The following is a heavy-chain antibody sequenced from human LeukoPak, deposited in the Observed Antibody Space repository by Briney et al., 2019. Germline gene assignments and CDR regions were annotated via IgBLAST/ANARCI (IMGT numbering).Heavy chain of an antibody. CDR1: GGSISSGGYY. D-gene: IGHD6-13*01. CDR2: IYYSGST. J-gene: IGHJ4*02. Sequence: SETLSLTCTVSGGSISSGGYYWSWIRQHPGKGLEWIRYIYYSGSTYYNPSLKSRVTISVDTSKNQFSLKLSSVTAADTAVYYCARRGYSSPFDYWGQGTLVTVSS. CDR3: ARRGYSSPFDY. V-gene: IGHV4-31*03.